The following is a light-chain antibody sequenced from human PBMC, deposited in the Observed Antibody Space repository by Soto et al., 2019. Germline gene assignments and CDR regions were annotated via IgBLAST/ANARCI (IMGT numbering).Light chain of an antibody. CDR2: GTS. J-gene: IGKJ2*01. Sequence: EIVVTQSPGTLSLSLGARATLSCRASQSVSTSSLAWYQQKPGQAPRLLIFGTSDRASGIPDRFSGSGSGTDFSLTISRLEPEDFAVYYCQHYGSTPPDTFGQGTKVEIK. CDR1: QSVSTSS. CDR3: QHYGSTPPDT. V-gene: IGKV3-20*01.